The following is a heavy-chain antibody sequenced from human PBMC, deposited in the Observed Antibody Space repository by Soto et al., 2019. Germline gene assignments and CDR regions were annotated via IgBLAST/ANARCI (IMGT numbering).Heavy chain of an antibody. CDR1: GYSFTSYW. D-gene: IGHD3-22*01. CDR2: IYPGDSDT. J-gene: IGHJ4*02. CDR3: ARYYYDSSGYYLPYYFDY. Sequence: GESLKISCKGSGYSFTSYWIGWVRQMPGKGLEWMGIIYPGDSDTRYSPSFQGQVTISADKSISTAYLQWSSLKASDTAMYYCARYYYDSSGYYLPYYFDYCGQGTLVTVSS. V-gene: IGHV5-51*01.